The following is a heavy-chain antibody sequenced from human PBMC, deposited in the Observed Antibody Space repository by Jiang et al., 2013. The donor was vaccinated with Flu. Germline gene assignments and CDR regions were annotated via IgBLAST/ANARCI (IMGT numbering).Heavy chain of an antibody. J-gene: IGHJ4*02. CDR2: INPNSGGT. D-gene: IGHD5-18*01. CDR1: GYTFTGYY. CDR3: AYYPDTAMVADTY. Sequence: SGAEVKKPGASVKVSCKASGYTFTGYYMHWVRQAPGQGLEWMGWINPNSGGTNYAQKFQGRVTMTRDTSISTAYMELSRLRSDDTAVYYCAYYPDTAMVADTYWGQGTLITVSS. V-gene: IGHV1-2*02.